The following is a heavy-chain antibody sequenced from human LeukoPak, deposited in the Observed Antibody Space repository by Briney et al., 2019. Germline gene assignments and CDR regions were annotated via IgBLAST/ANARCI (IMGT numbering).Heavy chain of an antibody. CDR3: ARGPGVHYDSSGYPF. CDR2: INHSGST. V-gene: IGHV4-34*01. Sequence: PSETLSLTCAVYGGSFSGYYWSWIRQPPGKGLEWIGEINHSGSTNYNPSLKSRATISVDTSKNQFSLKLSSVTAADTAVYYCARGPGVHYDSSGYPFWGQGTLVTVSS. J-gene: IGHJ4*02. CDR1: GGSFSGYY. D-gene: IGHD3-22*01.